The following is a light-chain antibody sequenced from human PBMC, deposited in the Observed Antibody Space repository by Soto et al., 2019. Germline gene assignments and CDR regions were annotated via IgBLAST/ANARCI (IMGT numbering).Light chain of an antibody. CDR1: QSVINN. J-gene: IGKJ4*01. Sequence: EIVMTQSPATLSVSPGERATLSCRASQSVINNLAWYQQKPGQAPRLLIYGASTRATGIPARFSGSGSGQEFTLTISSLQSEDFAVYYCQQYNNWPPLTFGGGTKVEIK. V-gene: IGKV3D-15*01. CDR2: GAS. CDR3: QQYNNWPPLT.